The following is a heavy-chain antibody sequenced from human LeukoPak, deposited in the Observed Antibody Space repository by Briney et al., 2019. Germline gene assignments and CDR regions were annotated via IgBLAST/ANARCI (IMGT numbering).Heavy chain of an antibody. J-gene: IGHJ4*02. D-gene: IGHD6-19*01. V-gene: IGHV3-30*03. CDR3: ARAAVACLDY. Sequence: GGSLRLSCAASGFTFSSYGMHWVRQAPGKGLEWVAVISYDGSNKYYADSVKGRFTISRDNAKNSLNLQMNSLRAEDTAVYYCARAAVACLDYWGQGTLVTVSS. CDR2: ISYDGSNK. CDR1: GFTFSSYG.